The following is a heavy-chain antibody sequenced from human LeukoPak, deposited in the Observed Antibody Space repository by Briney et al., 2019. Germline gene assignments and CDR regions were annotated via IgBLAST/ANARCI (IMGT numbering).Heavy chain of an antibody. CDR3: AKYYYDSSGDL. J-gene: IGHJ5*02. D-gene: IGHD3-22*01. V-gene: IGHV3-33*06. CDR2: IWYDGSKK. CDR1: GFTLSNYG. Sequence: GGSLRLSCAASGFTLSNYGMHWVRQAPGKGLEGVAIIWYDGSKKYYADSVKGRFSIYRDDSQNTLFLQMNSLRVEDTAVYYCAKYYYDSSGDLWGQGTLVTVAP.